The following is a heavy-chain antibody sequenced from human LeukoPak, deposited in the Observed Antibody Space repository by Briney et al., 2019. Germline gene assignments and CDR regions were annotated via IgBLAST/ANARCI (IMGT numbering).Heavy chain of an antibody. V-gene: IGHV4-59*08. CDR3: ARQPAAKAAFDI. CDR2: ISYTGGET. CDR1: GGSINLYY. Sequence: SETLSLTCSVSGGSINLYYWSWIRQPPGKGLEWIGYISYTGGETNYNPSLKSRLTISVDTSKNQFSLMLTSVTAADTAVYYCARQPAAKAAFDIWAQGTMVTVSS. J-gene: IGHJ3*02.